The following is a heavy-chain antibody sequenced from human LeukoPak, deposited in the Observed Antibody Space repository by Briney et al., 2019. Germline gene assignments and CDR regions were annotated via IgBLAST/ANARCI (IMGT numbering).Heavy chain of an antibody. D-gene: IGHD6-13*01. J-gene: IGHJ3*02. CDR2: IYPGDSDT. Sequence: RGESLKISCKGSGYSFTSYWIGWVRQMPGKGLEWMGIIYPGDSDTRYSPSFQGQDTISADKSISTAYLQWSSLKASDTAMYYCASTRPGYSNLSDAFDIWGQGTMVTVSS. CDR1: GYSFTSYW. CDR3: ASTRPGYSNLSDAFDI. V-gene: IGHV5-51*01.